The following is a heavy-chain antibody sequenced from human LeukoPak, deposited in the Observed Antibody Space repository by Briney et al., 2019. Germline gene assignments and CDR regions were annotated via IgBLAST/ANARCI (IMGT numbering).Heavy chain of an antibody. D-gene: IGHD3-10*01. CDR2: IYTSGST. J-gene: IGHJ6*03. CDR1: GGSFSGYY. V-gene: IGHV4-59*10. CDR3: ARVPLPWFGESTYYYYMDV. Sequence: KPSETLSLTCAVYGGSFSGYYWSWIRQPAGKGLEWIGRIYTSGSTNYNPSLKSRVTMSVDTSKNQFSLKLSSVTAADTAVYYCARVPLPWFGESTYYYYMDVWGKGTTVTISS.